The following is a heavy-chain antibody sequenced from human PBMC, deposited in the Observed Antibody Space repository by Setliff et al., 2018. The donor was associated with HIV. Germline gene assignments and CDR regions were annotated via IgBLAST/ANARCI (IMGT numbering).Heavy chain of an antibody. CDR2: IRNKANSYTT. CDR3: AGDFQLPSTPYYYMDV. J-gene: IGHJ6*03. Sequence: PGGSLRLSCAASGFTFRDYYMDWVRQAPGKGLEWLGRIRNKANSYTTEYAASVKGRFSISRDDSKNSLYLRMNSLRSDDTAVYYCAGDFQLPSTPYYYMDVWGKGTTVTVSS. D-gene: IGHD2-2*01. V-gene: IGHV3-72*01. CDR1: GFTFRDYY.